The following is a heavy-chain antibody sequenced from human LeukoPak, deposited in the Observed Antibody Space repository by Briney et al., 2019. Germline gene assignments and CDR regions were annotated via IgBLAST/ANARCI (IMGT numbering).Heavy chain of an antibody. J-gene: IGHJ4*02. V-gene: IGHV4-34*01. Sequence: PSETLSLTCAVYGGSFSGYYWSWIRQPPGKGLEWIGEINHSGSTNYNPSLKSRVTISVDTSKNQFSLKLSSVTAADTAVYYCARDTYFTQFDYWGQGTLVTVSS. D-gene: IGHD3-10*01. CDR1: GGSFSGYY. CDR3: ARDTYFTQFDY. CDR2: INHSGST.